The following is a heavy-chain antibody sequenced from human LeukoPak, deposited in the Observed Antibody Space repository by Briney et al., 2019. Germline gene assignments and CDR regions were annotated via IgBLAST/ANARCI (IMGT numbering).Heavy chain of an antibody. CDR2: IKRDGSKI. J-gene: IGHJ4*02. D-gene: IGHD3-10*01. V-gene: IGHV3-7*05. Sequence: GSLRLSCAASGFTFRTYWMSWVRQAPGKGLEWVANIKRDGSKIYYVDSVRGRFTISRDNDKNSLYLQMNSLRAEDTAVYYCTRDSQGSGIYSVDYWGQGTQVTVSS. CDR1: GFTFRTYW. CDR3: TRDSQGSGIYSVDY.